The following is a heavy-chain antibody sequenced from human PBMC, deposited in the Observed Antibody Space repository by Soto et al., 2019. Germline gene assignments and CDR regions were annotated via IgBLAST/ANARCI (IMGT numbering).Heavy chain of an antibody. Sequence: ASVKVSCKASGYSFTSYDINWVRQATGQGLEWKGWMNPKNGKTGHAQKFQGRVTMTMVTSISTAYMELNSLRSEDTAVYYCARAAASLDPWGQGTLVTVSS. CDR3: ARAAASLDP. CDR2: MNPKNGKT. J-gene: IGHJ5*02. CDR1: GYSFTSYD. D-gene: IGHD6-25*01. V-gene: IGHV1-8*01.